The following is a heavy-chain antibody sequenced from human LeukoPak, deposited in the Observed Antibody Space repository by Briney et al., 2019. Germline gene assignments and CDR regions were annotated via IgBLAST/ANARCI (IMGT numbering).Heavy chain of an antibody. CDR1: GGSISSYY. D-gene: IGHD3-22*01. V-gene: IGHV4-59*12. CDR2: IYYSGST. Sequence: PSETLSLTCTVSGGSISSYYWSWIRQPPGKGLEWIGYIYYSGSTNYNPSLKSRVTISVDTSKNQFSLKLSSVTAADTAVYYCASLYYDSSGPPYWGQGTLVTVSS. J-gene: IGHJ4*02. CDR3: ASLYYDSSGPPY.